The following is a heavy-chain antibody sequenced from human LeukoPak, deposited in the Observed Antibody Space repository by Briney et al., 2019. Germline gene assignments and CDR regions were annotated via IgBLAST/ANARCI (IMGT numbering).Heavy chain of an antibody. CDR3: AKGAPRSWYDPFDT. CDR2: ISSNGDTI. CDR1: GFTFSSYE. D-gene: IGHD6-13*01. V-gene: IGHV3-48*03. Sequence: PGGSLRLSCAAFGFTFSSYEMNWVRQAPGKGLEWISYISSNGDTIYYPDSVKGRFTVSRDNAKNSLYLQMNSLRGEDTAVYFCAKGAPRSWYDPFDTWGQGTLVTVSS. J-gene: IGHJ5*02.